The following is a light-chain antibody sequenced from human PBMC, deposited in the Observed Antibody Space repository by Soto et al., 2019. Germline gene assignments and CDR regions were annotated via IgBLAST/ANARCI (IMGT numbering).Light chain of an antibody. CDR3: QQNNSSPWT. CDR2: DAS. V-gene: IGKV1-5*01. J-gene: IGKJ1*01. CDR1: QSISSW. Sequence: DIQMTQSPSTLSASVGDRVTITCRASQSISSWLAWYQKKPGKAPKLLIYDASSLESGVPSRFSGSGSGTEFTLTISCLQPDDFATYYCQQNNSSPWTFGQGTKVEVK.